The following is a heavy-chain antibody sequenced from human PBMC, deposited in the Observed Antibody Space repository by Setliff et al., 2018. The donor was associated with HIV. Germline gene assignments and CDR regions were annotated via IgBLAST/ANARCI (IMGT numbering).Heavy chain of an antibody. J-gene: IGHJ4*02. D-gene: IGHD3-16*01. CDR3: VRGETYAHWPKGDY. CDR1: GFRFSNHS. Sequence: LRLSCAASGFRFSNHSMHWVRQTPGKGLEWVALTSDDGINKYYGDSVRGRSTISRDNSKTMVFLRMNSLRPEDSAMYYCVRGETYAHWPKGDYWGQGTLVTVSS. CDR2: TSDDGINK. V-gene: IGHV3-30*14.